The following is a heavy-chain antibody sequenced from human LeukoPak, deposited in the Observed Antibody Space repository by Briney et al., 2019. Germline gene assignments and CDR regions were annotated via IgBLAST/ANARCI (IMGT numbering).Heavy chain of an antibody. Sequence: GGSLRLSCAASGFTFSSYWMHWVRQAPGKGLVWVSRIDGRGTNTDYADSVRGRFTISRDNAKNTVSLQLNSLRPEDTAVYYCAKDIHILTDYWGQGTLVTVSS. J-gene: IGHJ4*02. CDR1: GFTFSSYW. V-gene: IGHV3-74*01. D-gene: IGHD2-21*01. CDR2: IDGRGTNT. CDR3: AKDIHILTDY.